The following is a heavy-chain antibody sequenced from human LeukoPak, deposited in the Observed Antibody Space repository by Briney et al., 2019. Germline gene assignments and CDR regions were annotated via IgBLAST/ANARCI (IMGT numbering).Heavy chain of an antibody. Sequence: SGGSLRLSCAASGFTFSGFWMSWVRQTPGKGLEWVANINQDGSQKYYVDSVKGRFTISRDNAKNSLYLQMNSLRAEDTAVYYCAELGITMIGGVWGKGTTVTISS. CDR1: GFTFSGFW. D-gene: IGHD3-10*02. CDR2: INQDGSQK. CDR3: AELGITMIGGV. J-gene: IGHJ6*04. V-gene: IGHV3-7*01.